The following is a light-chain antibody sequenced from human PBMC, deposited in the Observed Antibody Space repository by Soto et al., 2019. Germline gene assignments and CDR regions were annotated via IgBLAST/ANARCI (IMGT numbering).Light chain of an antibody. CDR1: QSFTTSY. CDR3: QQYSSLPHT. Sequence: ESVLTQSPGTLSLSPGERATLSCRASQSFTTSYFAWYQQRPGQAPRLLIYGISNRSTGIPDRFSGSGSGTDFTLTISRLEPEDFVVYYCQQYSSLPHTFGQGTKLEVK. J-gene: IGKJ2*01. CDR2: GIS. V-gene: IGKV3-20*01.